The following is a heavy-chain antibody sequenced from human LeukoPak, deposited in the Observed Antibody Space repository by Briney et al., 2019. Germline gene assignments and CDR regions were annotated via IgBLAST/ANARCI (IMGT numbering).Heavy chain of an antibody. CDR3: ARPNDPDSIGDAFDI. CDR2: IYPGDSDT. J-gene: IGHJ3*02. D-gene: IGHD3-22*01. Sequence: GESLKISCKGSGYSFTSYWIGWGRPMPGKGLEWMGIIYPGDSDTRYSPSFQGQVTISADKSISTAYLQWSSLKASDTAMYYCARPNDPDSIGDAFDIWGQGTMVTVSS. V-gene: IGHV5-51*01. CDR1: GYSFTSYW.